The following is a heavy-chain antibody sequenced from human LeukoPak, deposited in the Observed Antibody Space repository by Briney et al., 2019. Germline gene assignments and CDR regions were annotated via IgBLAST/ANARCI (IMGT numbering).Heavy chain of an antibody. CDR3: ATSPQWLYYFDY. J-gene: IGHJ4*02. CDR2: ISSSGSTI. D-gene: IGHD6-19*01. Sequence: GGSLRLSCAASGFTFSSYSMNWVRQAPGKGLEWVSYISSSGSTIYYADSVKGRFTISRDNAKNSLYLQMNSLRAEDTAVYYCATSPQWLYYFDYWGQGTLVTVSS. CDR1: GFTFSSYS. V-gene: IGHV3-48*04.